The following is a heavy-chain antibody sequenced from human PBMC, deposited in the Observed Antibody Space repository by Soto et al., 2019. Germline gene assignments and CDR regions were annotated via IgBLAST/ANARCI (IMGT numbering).Heavy chain of an antibody. D-gene: IGHD6-13*01. J-gene: IGHJ4*02. Sequence: GGSLRLSCAASGFTFSSYGMHWVRQAPGKGLEWVAVISYDGSNKYYADSVKGRFTISRDNSKNTLYLQMNSLRAEDTAVYYCAKEESMYSSSWYPYFDYWGQGTLVTVSS. CDR2: ISYDGSNK. CDR3: AKEESMYSSSWYPYFDY. CDR1: GFTFSSYG. V-gene: IGHV3-30*18.